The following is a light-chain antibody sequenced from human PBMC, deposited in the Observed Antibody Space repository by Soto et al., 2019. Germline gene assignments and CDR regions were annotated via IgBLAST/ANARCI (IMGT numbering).Light chain of an antibody. V-gene: IGLV2-8*01. CDR3: TSYAGSNNFCV. CDR1: SSDVGGYDY. Sequence: QSALTQPPSASGSPGQTVSISCIGTSSDVGGYDYVSWYQQHPGKVPKLIIYEVNKRPSGVPDRFSGSKSGNTASLTVFGLQADDEADYYCTSYAGSNNFCVFGAGTKVTVL. J-gene: IGLJ1*01. CDR2: EVN.